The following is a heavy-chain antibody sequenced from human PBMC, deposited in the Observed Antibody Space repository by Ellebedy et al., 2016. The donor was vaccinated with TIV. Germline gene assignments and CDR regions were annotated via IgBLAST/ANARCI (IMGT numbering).Heavy chain of an antibody. J-gene: IGHJ5*02. Sequence: MPSETLSLTCAVYGGSFSGYYWSWIRQPPGKGLEWIGEINHSGSTSYNPSLKSRVTMSVDTSKNQFSLKLSSVTAADTAVYYCARDPALPRGRFDTWGQGTLVTVSS. CDR2: INHSGST. CDR1: GGSFSGYY. V-gene: IGHV4-34*01. CDR3: ARDPALPRGRFDT.